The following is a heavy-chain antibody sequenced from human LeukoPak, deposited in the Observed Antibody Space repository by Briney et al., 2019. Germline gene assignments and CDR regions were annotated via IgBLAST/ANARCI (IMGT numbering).Heavy chain of an antibody. V-gene: IGHV3-23*01. CDR3: AKGREGVRSGYFDY. CDR1: GFTFSSYA. CDR2: ISGSGGST. J-gene: IGHJ4*02. Sequence: GGSLRLSCAPSGFTFSSYAMSWVRQAPGKGLEWVSAISGSGGSTYYADSVKGRFTISRDNSKNTLYLQMNSLRAEDTAVYYCAKGREGVRSGYFDYWGQGTLVTVSS. D-gene: IGHD3-10*01.